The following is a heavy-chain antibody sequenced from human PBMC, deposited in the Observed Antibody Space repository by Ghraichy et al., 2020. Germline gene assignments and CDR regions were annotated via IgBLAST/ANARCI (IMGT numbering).Heavy chain of an antibody. J-gene: IGHJ6*03. V-gene: IGHV4-34*01. D-gene: IGHD4-11*01. Sequence: SETLSLTCAVYGGSFSGYYWSWIRQPPGKGLEWIGEINQSGSTNYNPSLKSRVTISVDTSKNQFSLKLSSVTAADTAVYYCARGRGTYSNYQPHYYYYYMDVWGKGTTVTVSS. CDR2: INQSGST. CDR3: ARGRGTYSNYQPHYYYYYMDV. CDR1: GGSFSGYY.